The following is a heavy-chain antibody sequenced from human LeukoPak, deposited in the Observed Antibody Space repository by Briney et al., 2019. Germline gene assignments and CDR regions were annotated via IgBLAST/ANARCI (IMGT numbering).Heavy chain of an antibody. Sequence: GASVKVSCKASGGTFSSYAISWVRQAPGQGLEWMGGIIPIFGTANYAQKFQGRVTITADESTSTAYMELSSLRSEDTAVYYCARGRGAVAGRVYYFDYWGQGTLVTVSS. CDR1: GGTFSSYA. CDR3: ARGRGAVAGRVYYFDY. J-gene: IGHJ4*02. CDR2: IIPIFGTA. D-gene: IGHD6-19*01. V-gene: IGHV1-69*13.